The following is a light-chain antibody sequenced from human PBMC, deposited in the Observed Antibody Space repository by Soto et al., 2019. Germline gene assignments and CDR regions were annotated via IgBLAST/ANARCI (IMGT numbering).Light chain of an antibody. Sequence: QSALTQPASVSGSPGQSITISRTGTSSDVGAYSYVSWYQQHPGKAPKLMIFEVSDRPSGVSNRFSGSKSGNTASLTISGLQAEDEADYYCCSYTSSNTLVFGGGTKLTVL. CDR2: EVS. CDR1: SSDVGAYSY. J-gene: IGLJ2*01. CDR3: CSYTSSNTLV. V-gene: IGLV2-14*01.